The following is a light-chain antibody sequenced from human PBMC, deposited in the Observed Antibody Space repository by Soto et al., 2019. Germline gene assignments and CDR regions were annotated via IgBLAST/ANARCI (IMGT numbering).Light chain of an antibody. CDR3: QKYNSALWT. V-gene: IGKV1-27*01. CDR1: QGISNY. Sequence: DIQMTQSPSSLSASVGDRVTITCRASQGISNYLAWYQQEPGKVPKLLIYAASTLQSGVPSRFSGSGSGTDFTLTISSLQPEDVTTYYCQKYNSALWTFGQGTKVDIK. CDR2: AAS. J-gene: IGKJ1*01.